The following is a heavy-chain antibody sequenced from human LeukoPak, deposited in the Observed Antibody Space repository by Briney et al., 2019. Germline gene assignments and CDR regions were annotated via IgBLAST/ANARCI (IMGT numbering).Heavy chain of an antibody. CDR2: IKQDGSEK. D-gene: IGHD1-26*01. CDR3: AKAEVGATLRRAEYFQH. J-gene: IGHJ1*01. V-gene: IGHV3-7*02. CDR1: GFTFSSYW. Sequence: GGSLRLSCAASGFTFSSYWMSWVRQAPGKGLEWVVNIKQDGSEKYYVDSVKGRFTISRDNAKNSLYLQMNSLRAEDTAVYYCAKAEVGATLRRAEYFQHWGQGTLVTVSS.